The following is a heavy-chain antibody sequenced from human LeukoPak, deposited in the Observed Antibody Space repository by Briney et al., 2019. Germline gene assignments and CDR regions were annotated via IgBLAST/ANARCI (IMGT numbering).Heavy chain of an antibody. CDR2: INPNSGGA. J-gene: IGHJ1*01. CDR3: ARAPRRRLLGFGELAY. CDR1: GYTFTGYY. D-gene: IGHD3-10*01. Sequence: GASVKVSCKASGYTFTGYYMHWVRQAPGQGLEWMGWINPNSGGANYAQKFQGRVTMTRDTSISTAYMELSRLRSDDTAVYYCARAPRRRLLGFGELAYWGQGTLVTV. V-gene: IGHV1-2*02.